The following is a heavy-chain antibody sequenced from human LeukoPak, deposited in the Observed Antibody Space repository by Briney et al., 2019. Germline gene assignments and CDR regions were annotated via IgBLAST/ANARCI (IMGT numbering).Heavy chain of an antibody. Sequence: SVKVPCKASGGTFSSYAISWVRQAPGQGLEWMARIIPIFGTAHYAQKFQGRVTITTDESTSTAYMELSSLRSEDTAVYYCARGALDSSGYLFDYWGQGTLVTVSS. V-gene: IGHV1-69*05. CDR2: IIPIFGTA. J-gene: IGHJ4*02. CDR1: GGTFSSYA. CDR3: ARGALDSSGYLFDY. D-gene: IGHD3-22*01.